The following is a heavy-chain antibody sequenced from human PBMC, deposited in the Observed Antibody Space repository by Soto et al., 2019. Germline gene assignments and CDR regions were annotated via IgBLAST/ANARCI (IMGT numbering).Heavy chain of an antibody. CDR3: ARAPNTIFGVVGGSPPHY. CDR2: IYHSGST. CDR1: GGSISSSNW. V-gene: IGHV4-4*02. D-gene: IGHD3-3*01. Sequence: TSETLSLTCAVSGGSISSSNWWSWVRQPPGKGLEWIGEIYHSGSTNYNPSLKSRVTISVDKSKNQFSLKLSSVTAADTAVYYCARAPNTIFGVVGGSPPHYWGQGTLVTVSS. J-gene: IGHJ4*02.